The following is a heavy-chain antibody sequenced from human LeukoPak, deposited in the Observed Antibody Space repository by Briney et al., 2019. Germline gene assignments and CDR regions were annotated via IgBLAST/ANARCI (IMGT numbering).Heavy chain of an antibody. Sequence: LRLSCAASGFTFSYYNMNWIRQPPGKGLEWIGYIYYSGSTYYNPSLKSRVTISVDTSKNQFSLKLSSVTAADTAVYYCAREREIAAAGTIFDYWGQGTLVTVSS. V-gene: IGHV4-30-4*08. J-gene: IGHJ4*02. D-gene: IGHD6-13*01. CDR2: IYYSGST. CDR3: AREREIAAAGTIFDY. CDR1: GFTFSYYN.